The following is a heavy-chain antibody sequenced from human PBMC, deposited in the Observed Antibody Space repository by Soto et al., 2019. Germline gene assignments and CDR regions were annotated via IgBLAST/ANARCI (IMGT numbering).Heavy chain of an antibody. CDR3: ARRGTGDYDAFDI. J-gene: IGHJ3*02. Sequence: GGSPRLSCAASGFTFSSYSMNWVRQAPGKGLEWVSYISSSSSTIYYADSVKGRFTISRDNAKNSLYLQMNSLRAEDTAVYYCARRGTGDYDAFDIWGQGTMVTVSS. V-gene: IGHV3-48*04. CDR2: ISSSSSTI. D-gene: IGHD7-27*01. CDR1: GFTFSSYS.